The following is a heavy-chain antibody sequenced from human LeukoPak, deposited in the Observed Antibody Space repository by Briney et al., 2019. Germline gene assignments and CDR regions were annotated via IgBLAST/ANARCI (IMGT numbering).Heavy chain of an antibody. CDR3: ARDRGVSSRYFDY. Sequence: PGGSLRLSCAASGFTFSSYSMNWVRQAPGKGLEWVSSISSCSSYIYYADSVKGRFTISRDNAKNSLYLQMNSLRAEDTAVYYCARDRGVSSRYFDYWGQGTLVTVSS. V-gene: IGHV3-21*01. J-gene: IGHJ4*02. D-gene: IGHD3-10*01. CDR1: GFTFSSYS. CDR2: ISSCSSYI.